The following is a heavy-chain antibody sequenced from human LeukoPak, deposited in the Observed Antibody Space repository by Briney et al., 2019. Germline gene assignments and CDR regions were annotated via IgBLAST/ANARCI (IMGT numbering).Heavy chain of an antibody. CDR1: GYIFTSYG. D-gene: IGHD6-13*01. CDR3: ARLGYSSSPGAFDM. CDR2: ISTYNGNT. Sequence: ASAKVSCKASGYIFTSYGISWVRQAPGQGLEWMGWISTYNGNTNYAQMLQGRFTMTTDTSTSTAYMEKRSLRSDDTAVYYCARLGYSSSPGAFDMWGQGTMVTVSS. V-gene: IGHV1-18*01. J-gene: IGHJ3*02.